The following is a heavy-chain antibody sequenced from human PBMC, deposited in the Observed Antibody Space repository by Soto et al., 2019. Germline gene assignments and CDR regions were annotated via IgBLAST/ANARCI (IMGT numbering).Heavy chain of an antibody. D-gene: IGHD3-22*01. Sequence: ASVKVSCKASGYTFTSFYVHWVRQAPGQGLEWMGISNPSGDITNYARKFQGRITMTRDTSTSTVYMELSSLRSEDTAVYYCVRDRDYYDGSGFWRFDYWGQVTLVTVSS. V-gene: IGHV1-46*01. J-gene: IGHJ4*02. CDR2: SNPSGDIT. CDR3: VRDRDYYDGSGFWRFDY. CDR1: GYTFTSFY.